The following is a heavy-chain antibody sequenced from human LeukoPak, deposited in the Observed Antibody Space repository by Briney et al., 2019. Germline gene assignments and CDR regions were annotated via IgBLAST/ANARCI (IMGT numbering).Heavy chain of an antibody. J-gene: IGHJ4*02. CDR3: VSHSDSLTTYSFDY. CDR1: GFTVISNY. Sequence: GGSLRLSCAASGFTVISNYMSWVRQAPGKGLEWVSIIHAGGNTYYADSVKGRFTISRDNPKNTLSLQMNSLRADDTAVYYCVSHSDSLTTYSFDYWGQGTLVTVSS. V-gene: IGHV3-53*01. D-gene: IGHD3-9*01. CDR2: IHAGGNT.